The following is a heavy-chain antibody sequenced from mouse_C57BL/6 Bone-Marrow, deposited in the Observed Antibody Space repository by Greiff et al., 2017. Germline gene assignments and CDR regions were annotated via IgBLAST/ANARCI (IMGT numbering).Heavy chain of an antibody. CDR2: ISYDGSN. D-gene: IGHD1-1*01. CDR1: GYSITSGYY. CDR3: ARDYGSSPWFAY. V-gene: IGHV3-6*01. J-gene: IGHJ3*01. Sequence: VQLQQSGPGLVKPSQSLSLTCSVTGYSITSGYYWNWIRQFPGNKLEWMGYISYDGSNNYNPSLKNRISITRDTSKNQFFLKLNSVTTEDTATYYCARDYGSSPWFAYWGQGTLVTVSA.